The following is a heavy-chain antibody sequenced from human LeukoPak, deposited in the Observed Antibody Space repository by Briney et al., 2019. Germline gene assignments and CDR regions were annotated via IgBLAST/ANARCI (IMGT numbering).Heavy chain of an antibody. CDR2: ISAYNGNT. CDR3: ARRRGITIFGVALNNWFDP. J-gene: IGHJ5*02. Sequence: GASVKVSCKASGYTFTSYGISWVRQAPGQGLEWMGWISAYNGNTNYAQKLQGRVTMTTDTSTSTAYMELSSLRSEDTAVYYCARRRGITIFGVALNNWFDPWGQGTLVTVSS. V-gene: IGHV1-18*04. CDR1: GYTFTSYG. D-gene: IGHD3-3*01.